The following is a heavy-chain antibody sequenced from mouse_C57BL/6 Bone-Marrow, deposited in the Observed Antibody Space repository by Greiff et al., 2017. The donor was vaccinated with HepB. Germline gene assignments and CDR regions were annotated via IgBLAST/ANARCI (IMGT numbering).Heavy chain of an antibody. CDR3: ARFLTFYYAMDY. Sequence: QVTLKVCGPGILQSSQTLSLTCSFSGFSLSTSGMGVSWIRQPSGKGLEWLAHIYWDDDKRYNPSLKSRLTISKDTSRNQVFLKITSVDTADTATYYCARFLTFYYAMDYWGQGTSVTVSS. CDR2: IYWDDDK. J-gene: IGHJ4*01. D-gene: IGHD4-1*01. CDR1: GFSLSTSGMG. V-gene: IGHV8-12*01.